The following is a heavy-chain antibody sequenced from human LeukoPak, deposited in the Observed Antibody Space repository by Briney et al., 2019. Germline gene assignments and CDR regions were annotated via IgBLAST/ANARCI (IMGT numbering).Heavy chain of an antibody. D-gene: IGHD6-19*01. CDR1: GFTFSSYS. V-gene: IGHV3-23*01. Sequence: GGSLRLSCAASGFTFSSYSMNWVRQAPGKGLEWVSTISNSDYSTYYADSVKGRFTISRANSENTLYLQMNNLRAEDTAVYYCARRSGIAVAGAFDYWGQGTLVTVSS. J-gene: IGHJ4*02. CDR3: ARRSGIAVAGAFDY. CDR2: ISNSDYST.